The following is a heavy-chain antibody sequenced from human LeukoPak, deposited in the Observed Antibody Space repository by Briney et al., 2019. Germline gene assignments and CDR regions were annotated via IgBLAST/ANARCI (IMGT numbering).Heavy chain of an antibody. D-gene: IGHD1-26*01. CDR2: FDPEDGET. J-gene: IGHJ3*02. CDR3: ATDGSWVDAFDI. Sequence: ASVKVSCKASGGTFSSYAISWVRQAPGKGLEWMGGFDPEDGETIYAQKFQGRVTMTEDTSTDTAYMELSSLRSEDTAVYYCATDGSWVDAFDIWGQGTMVTVSS. CDR1: GGTFSSYA. V-gene: IGHV1-24*01.